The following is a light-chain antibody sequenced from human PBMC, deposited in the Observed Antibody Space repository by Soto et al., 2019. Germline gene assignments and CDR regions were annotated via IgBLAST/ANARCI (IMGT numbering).Light chain of an antibody. J-gene: IGLJ2*01. CDR3: SSYSTSSALV. V-gene: IGLV2-14*03. CDR1: SADIGAFNY. Sequence: QSALTQPASVSGSPGQSITISCAGNSADIGAFNYVSWYQHHPGKAPKLLIYDVSDRPSGVSTRFSASKSANTASLTISGLQADDEADYYCSSYSTSSALVFGGGTKVTVL. CDR2: DVS.